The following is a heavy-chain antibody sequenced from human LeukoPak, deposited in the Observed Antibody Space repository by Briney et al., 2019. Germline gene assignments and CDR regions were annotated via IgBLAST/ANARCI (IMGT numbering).Heavy chain of an antibody. J-gene: IGHJ4*02. V-gene: IGHV4-34*01. Sequence: SETLSLTCAVYGESLNSYYWSWVRQPPGEGVEWIGEIYESGTTEYNPSLKSRVTISMVPSKQQFSLSLSSVTAADTAVYYCARGAWATRLGSWGLGTPVIVSS. CDR3: ARGAWATRLGS. D-gene: IGHD2-15*01. CDR2: IYESGTT. CDR1: GESLNSYY.